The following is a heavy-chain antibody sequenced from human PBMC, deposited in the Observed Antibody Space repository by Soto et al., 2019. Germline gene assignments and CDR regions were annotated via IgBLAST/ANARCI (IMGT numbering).Heavy chain of an antibody. CDR3: ARPRYCISTSCYHYGMDV. Sequence: QVQLVQSGAEVKKPRASVKVSCKASGYTFTSYGISWVRQAPGQGLEWMGWISTYNGNTNYAQKLQGRVTMTTDTSTSTAYMELRSLRSDDTAVYYCARPRYCISTSCYHYGMDVWGQGTTVTVSS. CDR2: ISTYNGNT. CDR1: GYTFTSYG. J-gene: IGHJ6*02. D-gene: IGHD2-2*01. V-gene: IGHV1-18*01.